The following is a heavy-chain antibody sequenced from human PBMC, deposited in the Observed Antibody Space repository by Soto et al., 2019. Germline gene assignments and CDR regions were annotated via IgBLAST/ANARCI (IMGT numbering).Heavy chain of an antibody. V-gene: IGHV3-11*01. CDR3: ARDPLHLGPATAIPPYY. J-gene: IGHJ4*02. CDR2: ISSSGSTI. CDR1: GFTFSDYY. D-gene: IGHD2-2*02. Sequence: GESLKISCAASGFTFSDYYMSWIRQAPGKGLEWVSYISSSGSTIYYADSVKGRFTISRDNAKNSLYLQMNSLRAEDTAVYYCARDPLHLGPATAIPPYYWGQGTLVTVSS.